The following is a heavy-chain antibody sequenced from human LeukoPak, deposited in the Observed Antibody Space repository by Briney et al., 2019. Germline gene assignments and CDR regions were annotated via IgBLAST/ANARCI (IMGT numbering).Heavy chain of an antibody. CDR2: IWYDGSNK. Sequence: GGSLRLSCAASGFTFSSYGMHWVRQAPGKGLEWVAVIWYDGSNKYYADSVKGRFTISRDNSKNTLYLQMNGLRAEDTAVYYCARGPFYYDSSGYHFLWGQGTTVTVSS. V-gene: IGHV3-33*01. J-gene: IGHJ6*02. CDR1: GFTFSSYG. D-gene: IGHD3-22*01. CDR3: ARGPFYYDSSGYHFL.